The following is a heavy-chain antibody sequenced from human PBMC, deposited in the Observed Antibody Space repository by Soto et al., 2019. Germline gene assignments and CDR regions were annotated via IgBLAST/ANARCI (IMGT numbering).Heavy chain of an antibody. Sequence: EVQLVESGGGLVQPGGSLRLSCAASGFTVSRNYMSWVRQAPGKGLEWVSVIYSGGSTYYADSVKGRFTISRDNSKNTLYLQMNSLRAEDTAVYYCARDFTYGSGSYLYYYGMDVWGQGTTVTVSS. CDR1: GFTVSRNY. J-gene: IGHJ6*02. D-gene: IGHD3-10*01. CDR3: ARDFTYGSGSYLYYYGMDV. V-gene: IGHV3-66*01. CDR2: IYSGGST.